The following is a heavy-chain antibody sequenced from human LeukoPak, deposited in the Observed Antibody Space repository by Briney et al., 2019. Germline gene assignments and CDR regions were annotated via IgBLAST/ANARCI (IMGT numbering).Heavy chain of an antibody. D-gene: IGHD6-6*01. CDR1: GFTFSSYG. V-gene: IGHV3-7*03. CDR3: ALYPVPRY. Sequence: PGGSLRLSCAASGFTFSSYGMHWVRQAPGKGLEWVANIKQDGSEKYYVDSVKGRFTISRDNAKNSLYLQMNSLRAEDTAVYYCALYPVPRYWGQGTLVTVSS. J-gene: IGHJ4*02. CDR2: IKQDGSEK.